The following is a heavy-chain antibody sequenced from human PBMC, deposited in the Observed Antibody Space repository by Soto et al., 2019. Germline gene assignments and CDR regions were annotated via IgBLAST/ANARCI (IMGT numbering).Heavy chain of an antibody. Sequence: EVQLVQSGAEVKKPGESLKISCKGSGYSFTSYWIGWVRQMPGKGLEWMGLIYPGDSDTRYNPSFQGQVTISADKSIITAYLQWSSLKASDSAIYYCARTSGSYLYYFDYWGQGTVVTVSS. CDR3: ARTSGSYLYYFDY. J-gene: IGHJ4*02. CDR2: IYPGDSDT. D-gene: IGHD1-26*01. CDR1: GYSFTSYW. V-gene: IGHV5-51*03.